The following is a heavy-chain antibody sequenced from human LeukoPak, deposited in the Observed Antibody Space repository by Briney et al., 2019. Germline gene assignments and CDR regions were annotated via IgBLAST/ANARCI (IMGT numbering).Heavy chain of an antibody. J-gene: IGHJ6*02. CDR1: GFTFSSYG. Sequence: GGSLRLSCAASGFTFSSYGMLWVRQAPGKGLEWVAVISYDGSNKYYADSVKGRFTISRDNSKNTLYLQMNSLRAEDTAVYYCATAGDIVVEEHYGMDVWGQGTTVTVSS. CDR2: ISYDGSNK. D-gene: IGHD2-2*01. CDR3: ATAGDIVVEEHYGMDV. V-gene: IGHV3-30*03.